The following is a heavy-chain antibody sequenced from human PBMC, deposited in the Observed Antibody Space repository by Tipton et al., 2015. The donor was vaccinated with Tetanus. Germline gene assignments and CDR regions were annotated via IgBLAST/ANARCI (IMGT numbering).Heavy chain of an antibody. V-gene: IGHV1-18*01. J-gene: IGHJ4*02. Sequence: LVQSGAEAKRPVASVKVSCKSSGYTFTGYDVSWVRQAPGQGLEWMGWINTHNGDTNYAQRFQGRVTMTTDTSTSTAYMELRGLRSDDTAVYYCARVPTNPLAVDRPTDYWGQGTLVTVSS. CDR2: INTHNGDT. D-gene: IGHD6-19*01. CDR3: ARVPTNPLAVDRPTDY. CDR1: GYTFTGYD.